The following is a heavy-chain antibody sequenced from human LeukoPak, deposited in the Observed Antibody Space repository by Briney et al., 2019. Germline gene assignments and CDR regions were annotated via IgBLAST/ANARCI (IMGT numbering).Heavy chain of an antibody. CDR2: VTTSRSAR. D-gene: IGHD2-2*01. J-gene: IGHJ6*03. Sequence: PGGSLRLSCEASGFTFSTYSVNWVRQAPGKGLEWVSSVTTSRSARYYSDSVKGRFIVSRDNAKNSLYLQLNSLRAEDTAVYYCARGGIVVVPGAASNYYYYMDVWGKGTTVTASS. V-gene: IGHV3-21*01. CDR3: ARGGIVVVPGAASNYYYYMDV. CDR1: GFTFSTYS.